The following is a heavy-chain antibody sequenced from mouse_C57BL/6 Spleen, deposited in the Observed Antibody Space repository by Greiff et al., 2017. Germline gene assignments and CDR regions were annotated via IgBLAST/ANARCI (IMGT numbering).Heavy chain of an antibody. CDR2: ISDGGSYT. CDR1: GFTFSSYA. CDR3: ARLYYDGSSYVDY. V-gene: IGHV5-4*01. J-gene: IGHJ2*01. Sequence: EVQGVESGGGFVKPGGSLKLSCAASGFTFSSYAMSWVRQTPEQRLEWVATISDGGSYTYYPDNVKGRFTISRDNAKNNLYLQMSHLKSEDTAMYYCARLYYDGSSYVDYWGQGTTLTVSA. D-gene: IGHD1-1*01.